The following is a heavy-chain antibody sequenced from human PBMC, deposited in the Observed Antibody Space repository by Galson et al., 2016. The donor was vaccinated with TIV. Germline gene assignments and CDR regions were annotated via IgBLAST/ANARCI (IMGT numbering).Heavy chain of an antibody. J-gene: IGHJ6*02. CDR2: IIPMIGTP. Sequence: SVKVSCKASGDTFNSYGIAWVRQAPGQGLEWMGGIIPMIGTPKYAQKFQGRVTITADKPTSTAYMGLSSLRSEDTARYYCARVVLAYSNYDGYYHGMDVWGQGTTVTVSS. V-gene: IGHV1-69*06. CDR3: ARVVLAYSNYDGYYHGMDV. D-gene: IGHD4-11*01. CDR1: GDTFNSYG.